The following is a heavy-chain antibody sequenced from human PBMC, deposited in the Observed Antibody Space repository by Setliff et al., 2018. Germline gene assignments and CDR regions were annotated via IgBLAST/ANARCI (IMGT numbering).Heavy chain of an antibody. J-gene: IGHJ4*02. V-gene: IGHV4-39*07. D-gene: IGHD3-3*01. CDR1: GGSINSMSYY. CDR2: IYHSGSS. Sequence: PSETLSLTCTVSGGSINSMSYYWGWIRQPPGKGLEWIGSIYHSGSSYYNPSLKSRLTISVDASTNQFSLKLYSVTAADTAVYYCRYWSGYYNNDYWGQGTLVTVSS. CDR3: RYWSGYYNNDY.